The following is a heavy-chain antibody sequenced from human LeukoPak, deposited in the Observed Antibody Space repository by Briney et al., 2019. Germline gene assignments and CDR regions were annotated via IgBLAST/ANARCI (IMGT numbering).Heavy chain of an antibody. CDR3: ARATNGMDV. Sequence: KASETLSLTCTVSGGSIGSYYWSWIRQPPGRGLEWIGYIYYSGSTNYNPSLKSRVTISVDTSKNQLSLKLSSVTAADTAVYYCARATNGMDVWGQGTTVTVSS. CDR1: GGSIGSYY. J-gene: IGHJ6*02. V-gene: IGHV4-59*01. D-gene: IGHD5-12*01. CDR2: IYYSGST.